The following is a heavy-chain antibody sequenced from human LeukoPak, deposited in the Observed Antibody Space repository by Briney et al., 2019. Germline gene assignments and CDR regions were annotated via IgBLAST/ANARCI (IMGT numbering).Heavy chain of an antibody. CDR3: AGEMATYGPFDY. CDR1: GFTFSSYG. J-gene: IGHJ4*02. CDR2: IWYDGSNK. D-gene: IGHD5-12*01. V-gene: IGHV3-33*01. Sequence: QTGGSLRLSCAASGFTFSSYGMPWVRQAPGKGLEWVAVIWYDGSNKYYADSVKGRFTISRDNSKNTLYLQMNSLRAEDTAVYYCAGEMATYGPFDYWGQGTLVTVSS.